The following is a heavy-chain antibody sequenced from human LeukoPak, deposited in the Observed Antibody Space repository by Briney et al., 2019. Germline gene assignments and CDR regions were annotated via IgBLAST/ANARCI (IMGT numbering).Heavy chain of an antibody. V-gene: IGHV3-30*02. CDR1: GFAFSTYG. CDR3: AKVSGDYGDAFDI. D-gene: IGHD4-17*01. CDR2: IRYDGSNK. Sequence: GGSLRLSCAASGFAFSTYGMHWVRQAPGKGLEWVAFIRYDGSNKYYADSVKGRFTISRDNSKNTLYLQMNSLRAEDTAVYYCAKVSGDYGDAFDIWGQGTMVTVSS. J-gene: IGHJ3*02.